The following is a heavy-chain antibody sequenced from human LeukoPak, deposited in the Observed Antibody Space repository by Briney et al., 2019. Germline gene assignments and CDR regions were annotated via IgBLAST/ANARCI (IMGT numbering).Heavy chain of an antibody. V-gene: IGHV3-30*03. Sequence: GGSLRLSCAASGFSFSSYGMHWVRQAPGKGLEWVAGIPDDGSNEYYADSVRGRFTISRDNSKNVLYLQMNSMRAEDTAVYYCAGGWYFFDYCGQGTLVIVSS. CDR3: AGGWYFFDY. CDR1: GFSFSSYG. CDR2: IPDDGSNE. D-gene: IGHD2-15*01. J-gene: IGHJ4*02.